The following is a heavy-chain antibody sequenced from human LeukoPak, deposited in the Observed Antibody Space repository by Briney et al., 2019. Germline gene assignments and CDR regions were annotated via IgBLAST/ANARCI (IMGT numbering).Heavy chain of an antibody. CDR2: IYSGGST. Sequence: GGSLRLSCAASGFTFSSNYMNWVRQAPGKGLEWVAVIYSGGSTYCAVSVKGGFSMSRDNSKNTVYLQMNSLIAEDTAVYYCAGDPSGTYLDYWGRGTLVTVSS. CDR3: AGDPSGTYLDY. CDR1: GFTFSSNY. V-gene: IGHV3-53*01. D-gene: IGHD3-10*01. J-gene: IGHJ4*02.